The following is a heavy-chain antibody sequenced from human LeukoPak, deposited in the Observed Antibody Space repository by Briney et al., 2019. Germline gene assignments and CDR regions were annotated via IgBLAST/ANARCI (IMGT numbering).Heavy chain of an antibody. J-gene: IGHJ4*02. D-gene: IGHD3-22*01. CDR2: ISGSSSYT. CDR1: GFTFSDYY. V-gene: IGHV3-11*05. CDR3: ARVDDSNTPGLEY. Sequence: PGGSLRLSCAASGFTFSDYYMSWIRQAPGEGLEWVSYISGSSSYTNYADSVKGRFTISRDNAKSSLYLQMNSLRADDTAVYYCARVDDSNTPGLEYWGQGTLVTVSS.